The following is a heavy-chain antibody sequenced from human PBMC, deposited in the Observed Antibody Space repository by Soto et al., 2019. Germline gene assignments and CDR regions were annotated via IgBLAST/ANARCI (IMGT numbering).Heavy chain of an antibody. D-gene: IGHD2-15*01. V-gene: IGHV3-13*01. J-gene: IGHJ4*02. CDR3: ARAVGGKVYYFDY. Sequence: EVQLVESGGGLVQPGGSLRLSCAASGFTFSSYDMHWVRQATGKGLEWVSAIGTAGDTYYPGSVKGRFTISRENAKNSLYLQMNSLRGGDTAVYYCARAVGGKVYYFDYWGQGTLVTVSS. CDR1: GFTFSSYD. CDR2: IGTAGDT.